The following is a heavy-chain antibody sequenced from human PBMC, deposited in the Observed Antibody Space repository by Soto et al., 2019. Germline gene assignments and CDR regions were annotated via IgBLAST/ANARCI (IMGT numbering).Heavy chain of an antibody. D-gene: IGHD1-20*01. V-gene: IGHV3-7*01. CDR2: INQDGSER. J-gene: IGHJ4*02. Sequence: PGGSLRLSCAASGFTFTDYWMSWVRQAPGKGLEWVANINQDGSERYYLDSVKGRFTISRDNATDSLYLQMNSLRVEDTAVYYCARDNWHDYWGQGTLVTVSS. CDR1: GFTFTDYW. CDR3: ARDNWHDY.